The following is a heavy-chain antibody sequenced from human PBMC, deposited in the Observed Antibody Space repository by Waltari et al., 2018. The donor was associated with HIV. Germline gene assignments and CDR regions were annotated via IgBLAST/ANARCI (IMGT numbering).Heavy chain of an antibody. J-gene: IGHJ6*02. V-gene: IGHV1-2*02. CDR3: ARDWEQQWSLGMDV. CDR2: INPNSGGT. D-gene: IGHD6-13*01. Sequence: QVHLVQSGAEVKKPGASVKVSCKASGYSFTGYYMHWVRQTPGQGREWRGWINPNSGGTNFAQKFQDRITMTRDTSITTIYMELSRVRSDDTAVYYCARDWEQQWSLGMDVWGQGTTVTVSS. CDR1: GYSFTGYY.